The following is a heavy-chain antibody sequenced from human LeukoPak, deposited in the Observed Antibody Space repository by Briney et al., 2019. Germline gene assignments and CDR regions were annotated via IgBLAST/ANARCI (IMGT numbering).Heavy chain of an antibody. CDR2: IYYSGST. CDR3: ARADPYYYGSGTPSGDAFDI. J-gene: IGHJ3*02. V-gene: IGHV4-59*11. Sequence: TSETLSLTCTVSGGSISSHYWSWIRQPPGKGLEWIGYIYYSGSTNYNPSLKSRVTISVDTSKNQFSLKLSSVTAADTAVYYCARADPYYYGSGTPSGDAFDIWGQGTMVTVSS. D-gene: IGHD3-10*01. CDR1: GGSISSHY.